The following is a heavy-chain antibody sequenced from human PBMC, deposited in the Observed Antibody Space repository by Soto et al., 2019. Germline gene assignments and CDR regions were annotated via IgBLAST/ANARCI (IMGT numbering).Heavy chain of an antibody. Sequence: EVQLVESGGGLVQPGGSLRLSCAASGFTFSRYSMNWVRQAPGKGLEWVSYISSSSSTIYYADSVKGRFTISRDNAKNSLYLQMNSLRDEDTAVYYCARDRYYYDSSGYAISDYWGQGTLVTVSS. V-gene: IGHV3-48*02. D-gene: IGHD3-22*01. CDR1: GFTFSRYS. CDR3: ARDRYYYDSSGYAISDY. J-gene: IGHJ4*02. CDR2: ISSSSSTI.